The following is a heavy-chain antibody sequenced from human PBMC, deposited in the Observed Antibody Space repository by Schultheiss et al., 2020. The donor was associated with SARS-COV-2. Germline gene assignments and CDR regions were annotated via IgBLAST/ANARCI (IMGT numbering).Heavy chain of an antibody. Sequence: SETLSLTCTVSGGSISSGSYYWSWIRQPAGKGLEWIGRIYTSGSTNYNPSLKSRVTMSVDTSKNQFSLKLSSVTAADTAVNYCASGYSSSSYWGQGTLVTVSS. CDR1: GGSISSGSYY. V-gene: IGHV4-61*02. CDR3: ASGYSSSSY. D-gene: IGHD6-6*01. J-gene: IGHJ4*02. CDR2: IYTSGST.